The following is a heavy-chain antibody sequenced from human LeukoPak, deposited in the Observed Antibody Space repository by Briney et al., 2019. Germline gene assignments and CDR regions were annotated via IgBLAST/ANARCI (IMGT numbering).Heavy chain of an antibody. CDR2: IKQDGSEK. CDR1: GFTFSGYW. V-gene: IGHV3-7*01. D-gene: IGHD5-18*01. CDR3: ARDLLFTAN. J-gene: IGHJ4*02. Sequence: GGSLRLSCAASGFTFSGYWMSWVRQAPGKGLEWVANIKQDGSEKYYVDSVKGRFTISRDNAKNSLYLQMNSLRAEDTAVYYCARDLLFTANWGQGTLVTVSS.